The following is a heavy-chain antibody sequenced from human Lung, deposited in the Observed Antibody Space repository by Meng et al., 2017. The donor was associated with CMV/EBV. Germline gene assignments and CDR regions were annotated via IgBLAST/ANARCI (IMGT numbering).Heavy chain of an antibody. CDR2: SSKSEGYI. V-gene: IGHV3-21*04. Sequence: GSLKISCSASGFSLSDYSMNLVRQAPGKGLEWVSISSKSEGYIRYADSVKGRFTISRDNAKNSLSLQMNNLRAEDTAVYYCARCYDFWSGYYFDYWGQGMLVTVSS. J-gene: IGHJ4*02. CDR3: ARCYDFWSGYYFDY. CDR1: GFSLSDYS. D-gene: IGHD3-3*01.